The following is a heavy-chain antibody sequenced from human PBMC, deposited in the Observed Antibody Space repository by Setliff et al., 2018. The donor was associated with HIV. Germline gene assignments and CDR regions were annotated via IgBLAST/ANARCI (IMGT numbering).Heavy chain of an antibody. CDR2: IYPEDSNI. D-gene: IGHD3-9*01. Sequence: GESLKISCKAVDYTFTTYWIGWVRQMPGEGLEWMGIIYPEDSNIKYNPSFQNQVTISADKSISTAYLQVHNLKASDTATYYCAGPYYDISTGYQWGRGTLVTVSS. CDR3: AGPYYDISTGYQ. V-gene: IGHV5-51*01. CDR1: DYTFTTYW. J-gene: IGHJ4*02.